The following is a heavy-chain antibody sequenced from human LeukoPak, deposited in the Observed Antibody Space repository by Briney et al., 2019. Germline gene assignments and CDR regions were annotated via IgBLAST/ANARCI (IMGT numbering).Heavy chain of an antibody. J-gene: IGHJ4*02. CDR3: AREATNYGDHTMMI. Sequence: PGGTLRLSCAASGFTFSSYAMNWVRQAPGKGLDWVSAISGSGDSTYYADSVKGRFTISRDNAKNSLYLQMNSLRAEDTAVYYCAREATNYGDHTMMIWGQETLVTVSS. CDR1: GFTFSSYA. V-gene: IGHV3-23*01. D-gene: IGHD4-17*01. CDR2: ISGSGDST.